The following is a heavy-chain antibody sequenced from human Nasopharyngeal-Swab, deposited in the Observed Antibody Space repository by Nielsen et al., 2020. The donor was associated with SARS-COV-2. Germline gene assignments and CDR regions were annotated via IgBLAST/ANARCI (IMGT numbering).Heavy chain of an antibody. CDR2: TRNKANSYTT. J-gene: IGHJ4*02. V-gene: IGHV3-72*01. CDR3: ARGGDSGSYYFDY. D-gene: IGHD1-26*01. CDR1: GFTFSDHY. Sequence: GGSLRLSCAASGFTFSDHYMDWVRQAPGKGLEWVGRTRNKANSYTTEYAASVKGRFTISRDDSKNSLYLQMNSLKTEDTAVYYCARGGDSGSYYFDYWGQGTLVTVSS.